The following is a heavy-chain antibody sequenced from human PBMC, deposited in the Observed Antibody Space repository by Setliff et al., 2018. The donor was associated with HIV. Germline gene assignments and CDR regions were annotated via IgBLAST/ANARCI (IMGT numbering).Heavy chain of an antibody. V-gene: IGHV1-24*01. CDR3: ATRAYDSRGYLRSRVSGAAFDV. Sequence: GASVKVSCKVSGYTLTELSIHWVRQAPGKGLEWMGGFDPQYDKTFYAQKFQGRVTMSEDTSTDTAYMELSSLRSEDTAVYYCATRAYDSRGYLRSRVSGAAFDVWGQGTMGTVSS. CDR2: FDPQYDKT. D-gene: IGHD3-22*01. CDR1: GYTLTELS. J-gene: IGHJ3*01.